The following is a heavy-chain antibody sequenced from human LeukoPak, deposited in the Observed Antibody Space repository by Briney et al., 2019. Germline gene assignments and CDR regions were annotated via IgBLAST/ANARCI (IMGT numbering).Heavy chain of an antibody. CDR2: IRHDGSNK. CDR3: AKDRGSSWSTFDY. CDR1: GFTFSSYG. D-gene: IGHD6-13*01. J-gene: IGHJ4*02. V-gene: IGHV3-30*02. Sequence: GGSLRLSCAASGFTFSSYGMHWVRQAPGKGLEWVAFIRHDGSNKYYADSVKGRFTISRDNSKNTLYLQMNSLRAEDTAVYYCAKDRGSSWSTFDYWGQGTLVTVSS.